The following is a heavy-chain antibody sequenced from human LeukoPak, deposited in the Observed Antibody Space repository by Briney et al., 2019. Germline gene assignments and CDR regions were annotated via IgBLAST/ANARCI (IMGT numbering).Heavy chain of an antibody. Sequence: PGGSLRLSCAASGFTVSTNYMHWVRQAPGKGLEWVSVIYAGGSTYYADSVKGRFTISRDNSKNTLYLQMNSLRAEDTAVYYCASVSSLALYFDYWGQGTLVTVSS. CDR3: ASVSSLALYFDY. V-gene: IGHV3-66*01. CDR2: IYAGGST. J-gene: IGHJ4*02. CDR1: GFTVSTNY. D-gene: IGHD6-6*01.